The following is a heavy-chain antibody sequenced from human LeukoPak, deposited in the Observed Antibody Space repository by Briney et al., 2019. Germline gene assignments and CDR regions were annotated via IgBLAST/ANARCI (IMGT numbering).Heavy chain of an antibody. CDR1: GFTFSSYA. CDR3: ARDWSYYGY. CDR2: ISGSGGST. D-gene: IGHD1-1*01. J-gene: IGHJ4*02. V-gene: IGHV3-23*01. Sequence: GGSLRLSCAASGFTFSSYAMSWVRQAPGKGLEWVSAISGSGGSTYYADSVKGRFTISRDNAKNSLYLQMNSLRAEDTAVYYCARDWSYYGYWGQGTLVTVSS.